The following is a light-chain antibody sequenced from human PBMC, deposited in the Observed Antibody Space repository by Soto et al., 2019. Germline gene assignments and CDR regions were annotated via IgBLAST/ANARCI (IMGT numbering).Light chain of an antibody. Sequence: DIVLPQSPGTLSLSPGERATLSCRASPPVAKNYLAWYQQQPGQAPRLPLFGASSSATGIPDRFSGSGSVTDSSLTINWLEPDEFAAYYCQQYASPPLTFGGGTKVEI. CDR3: QQYASPPLT. J-gene: IGKJ4*01. CDR2: GAS. CDR1: PPVAKNY. V-gene: IGKV3-20*01.